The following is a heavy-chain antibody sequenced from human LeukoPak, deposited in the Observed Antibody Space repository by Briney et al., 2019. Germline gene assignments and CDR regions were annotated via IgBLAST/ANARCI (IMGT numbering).Heavy chain of an antibody. Sequence: ASVKVSCKASGGTFSSYTINWVRQAPGQGLEWMGRTIPIFDTAHYAQNFQGRVTITADKSTSAAYMELSSLRSEDTAIYYCASRYCTSTSCSLDVWGQGTTVTVSS. D-gene: IGHD2-2*01. CDR2: TIPIFDTA. CDR1: GGTFSSYT. J-gene: IGHJ6*02. V-gene: IGHV1-69*08. CDR3: ASRYCTSTSCSLDV.